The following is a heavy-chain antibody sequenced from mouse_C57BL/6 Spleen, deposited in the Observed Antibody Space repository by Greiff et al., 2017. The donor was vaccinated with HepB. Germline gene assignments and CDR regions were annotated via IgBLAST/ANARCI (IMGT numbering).Heavy chain of an antibody. CDR3: AREHYYGSSWFAY. V-gene: IGHV1-55*01. J-gene: IGHJ3*01. Sequence: VQLQESGAELVKPGASVKMSCKASGYTFTSYWITWVKQRPGQGLEWIGDIYPGSGSTNYNEKFKSKATLTVDTSSSTAYMQLSSLTSEDSAVYYCAREHYYGSSWFAYWGQGTLVTVSA. D-gene: IGHD1-1*01. CDR1: GYTFTSYW. CDR2: IYPGSGST.